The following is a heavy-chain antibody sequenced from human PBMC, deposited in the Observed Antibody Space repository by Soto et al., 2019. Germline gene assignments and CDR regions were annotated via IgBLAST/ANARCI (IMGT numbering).Heavy chain of an antibody. D-gene: IGHD6-19*01. J-gene: IGHJ6*02. Sequence: QVQLVQSGAEVKKPGASVKVSCTFTSYDINWVRQATGQGLEWMAWMNPNSGDTRYAQKLQGRVTMTRNTSSFTAXRELSSLRSEDTAVYYCARGPGSSDWRFSYYYMDVWGQGTTVTVSS. CDR3: ARGPGSSDWRFSYYYMDV. V-gene: IGHV1-8*01. CDR2: MNPNSGDT. CDR1: FTSYD.